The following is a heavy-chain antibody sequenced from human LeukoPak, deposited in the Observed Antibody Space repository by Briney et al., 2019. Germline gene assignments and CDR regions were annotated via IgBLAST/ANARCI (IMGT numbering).Heavy chain of an antibody. D-gene: IGHD3-10*01. CDR3: ARDLTMVRGVIRYYFDY. CDR2: XXXYNGNT. V-gene: IGHV1-18*01. Sequence: ISXXRXAPXXGLEWMGXXXXYNGNTNYAQKLQGRVTMTTDTSTSTAYMELRSLRSDDTAVYYCARDLTMVRGVIRYYFDYWGQGTLVTVSS. J-gene: IGHJ4*02.